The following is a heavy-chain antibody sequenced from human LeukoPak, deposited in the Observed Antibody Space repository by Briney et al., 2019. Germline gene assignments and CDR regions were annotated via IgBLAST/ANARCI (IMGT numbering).Heavy chain of an antibody. Sequence: PGGSLRLSCAASGFTFSNYAMSWVRQAPGKGLEWVSTISGSGITTYYADSAKGRFTISRDNSKNTMFLQMNSLRADDTAVYYCPRQSYASGWNPFDYWGQGILVTVSS. CDR1: GFTFSNYA. CDR2: ISGSGITT. CDR3: PRQSYASGWNPFDY. D-gene: IGHD6-19*01. J-gene: IGHJ4*02. V-gene: IGHV3-23*01.